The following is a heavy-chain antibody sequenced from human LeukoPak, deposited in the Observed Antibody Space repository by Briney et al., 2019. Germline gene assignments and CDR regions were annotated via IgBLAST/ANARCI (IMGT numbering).Heavy chain of an antibody. CDR3: ARETAYDILTGFDY. V-gene: IGHV4-30-2*01. D-gene: IGHD3-9*01. Sequence: SQTLSLTCAVSGGSISSGGYSWSWIRQPPGKGLEWIGYIYHSGSTYYNPSLKSRVTISIDRSKNQFSLKLSSVTAADTAVYYCARETAYDILTGFDYWGQGTLVTVSS. CDR2: IYHSGST. J-gene: IGHJ4*02. CDR1: GGSISSGGYS.